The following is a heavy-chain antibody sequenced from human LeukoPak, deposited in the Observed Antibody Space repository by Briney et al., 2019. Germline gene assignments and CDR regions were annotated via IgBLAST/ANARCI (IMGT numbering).Heavy chain of an antibody. Sequence: SETLSLTCTVSGGSISSSSYYWGWIRQPPGKGLEWIGSIYYSGSTYYNPSLKSRVTISVDTSKNQFSLKLSSVTAADTAVYYCARDGPNVDPYWGQGTLVTVSS. CDR3: ARDGPNVDPY. CDR2: IYYSGST. V-gene: IGHV4-39*07. D-gene: IGHD2-8*01. J-gene: IGHJ4*02. CDR1: GGSISSSSYY.